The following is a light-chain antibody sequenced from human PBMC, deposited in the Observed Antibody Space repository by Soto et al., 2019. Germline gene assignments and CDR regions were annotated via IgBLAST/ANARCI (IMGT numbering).Light chain of an antibody. J-gene: IGLJ3*02. Sequence: QSVLTQPPSVSGAPGQRVTFSCTGSSSNIGAGYDVHWYQQLPGTAPKLLIYGNSNRPSGVPDRLSGSKSGTSASLAITGLQAEDEADYYCQSYDSSLSGWVFGGGTKVTVL. CDR1: SSNIGAGYD. CDR3: QSYDSSLSGWV. V-gene: IGLV1-40*01. CDR2: GNS.